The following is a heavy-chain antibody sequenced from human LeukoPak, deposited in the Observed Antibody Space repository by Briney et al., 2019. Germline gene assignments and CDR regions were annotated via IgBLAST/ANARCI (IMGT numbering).Heavy chain of an antibody. CDR3: ARERSGWFFSN. CDR1: GYTFTRYY. D-gene: IGHD6-19*01. Sequence: ASVKVSCKASGYTFTRYYMHWVRQAPGQGLEWMGIINPRGGSTTYAQKFQGRVTMTRDTSTSTVYMELSSLRSEDTAVYYCARERSGWFFSNWGQGTLVTVSS. J-gene: IGHJ4*02. V-gene: IGHV1-46*01. CDR2: INPRGGST.